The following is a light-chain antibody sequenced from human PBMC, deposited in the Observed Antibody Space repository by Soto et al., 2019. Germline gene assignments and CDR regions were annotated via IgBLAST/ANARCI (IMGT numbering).Light chain of an antibody. Sequence: DIQITQSPSTLSASGGDRVTISCRASESISNWLAWYQQKPGKAPKLLISKASSLENEVPSRFSGSGYGTEFTLTISSLQPDDFATYYCQHYKSFFPTLGGGTQVDIK. CDR3: QHYKSFFPT. J-gene: IGKJ4*01. V-gene: IGKV1-5*03. CDR2: KAS. CDR1: ESISNW.